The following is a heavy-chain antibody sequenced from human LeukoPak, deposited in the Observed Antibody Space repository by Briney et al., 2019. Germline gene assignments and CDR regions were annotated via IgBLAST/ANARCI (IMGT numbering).Heavy chain of an antibody. CDR1: GGSLSSGSYY. J-gene: IGHJ5*02. D-gene: IGHD6-13*01. Sequence: SETLSLTCTVSGGSLSSGSYYWSWIRQPAGKGLEWIGRIYTSGSTNYNPSLKSRVTISVDTSKNQFSLKLSSVTAADTAVYYCARGIAAAGSWFDPWGQGTLVTVSS. CDR2: IYTSGST. V-gene: IGHV4-61*02. CDR3: ARGIAAAGSWFDP.